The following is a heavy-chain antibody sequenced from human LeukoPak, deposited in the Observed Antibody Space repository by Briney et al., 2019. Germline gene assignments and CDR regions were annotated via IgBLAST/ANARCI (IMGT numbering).Heavy chain of an antibody. J-gene: IGHJ4*02. D-gene: IGHD4-17*01. V-gene: IGHV3-21*01. CDR3: ARDRLHYGEYEKTFDY. CDR1: GFTFSSYS. Sequence: GGSLRLSCAASGFTFSSYSMNWVRQAPGKGLEWVSSISSSSSYIYYADSVKGRFTISRDNAKNSLYLQMNSLRAEDSAVYYCARDRLHYGEYEKTFDYWGQGTLVTVSS. CDR2: ISSSSSYI.